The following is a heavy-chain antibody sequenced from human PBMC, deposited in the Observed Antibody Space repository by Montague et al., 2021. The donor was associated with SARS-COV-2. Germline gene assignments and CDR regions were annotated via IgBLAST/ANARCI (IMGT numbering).Heavy chain of an antibody. J-gene: IGHJ4*02. CDR2: IHYSGRT. D-gene: IGHD6-19*01. Sequence: SETLSLTCSVSGDSISRSTNHWGWIRQPPGKGLEWIAGIHYSGRTYHNPPLKSRVTMSVDTSKNQFSLKLSSVTAADTAVYYCTRTTDDSALAATFWGQGTLVTVSS. CDR3: TRTTDDSALAATF. V-gene: IGHV4-39*01. CDR1: GDSISRSTNH.